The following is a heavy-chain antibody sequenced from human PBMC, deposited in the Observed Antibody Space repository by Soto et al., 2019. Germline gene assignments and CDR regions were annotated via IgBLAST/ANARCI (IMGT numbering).Heavy chain of an antibody. CDR2: ISSSSSYI. J-gene: IGHJ6*03. CDR1: GFTFSSYS. V-gene: IGHV3-21*01. D-gene: IGHD6-13*01. CDR3: ARATDSSSWPNYYYYYMDV. Sequence: PGGSLRLSCAASGFTFSSYSMNWVRQAPGKGLEWVSSISSSSSYIYYADSVKGRFTISRDNAKNSLYLQMNSPRAEDTAVYYCARATDSSSWPNYYYYYMDVWGKGTTVTVSS.